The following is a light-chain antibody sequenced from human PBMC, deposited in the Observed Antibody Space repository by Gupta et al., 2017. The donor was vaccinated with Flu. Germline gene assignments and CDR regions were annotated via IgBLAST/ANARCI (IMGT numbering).Light chain of an antibody. J-gene: IGLJ3*02. CDR2: EGS. V-gene: IGLV2-23*01. Sequence: QSALTQPASVSGSPGQSITISCTGTSSDVGSYNLVSWYQQHPGKAPKLMFYEGSKRPSGVSNRFAAYKSGTTALLTISGHQAEDDAYYYCCSYASSSTGVFGGGTKLTVL. CDR1: SSDVGSYNL. CDR3: CSYASSSTGV.